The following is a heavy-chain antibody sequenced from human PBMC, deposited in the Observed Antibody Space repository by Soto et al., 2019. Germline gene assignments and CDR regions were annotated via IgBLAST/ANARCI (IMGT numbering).Heavy chain of an antibody. CDR2: ISYDGSNK. D-gene: IGHD3-22*01. J-gene: IGHJ4*02. V-gene: IGHV3-30*01. Sequence: AGSLRLSCAAYGFTFSSNAMHRVARESGKGREWVAVISYDGSNKYYADSVKGRFTISRDNSKNTLYLQMNSLRAEDTAVYYCARSKVPSYYDSSGYYYSLVYWGQGTLVTVSS. CDR1: GFTFSSNA. CDR3: ARSKVPSYYDSSGYYYSLVY.